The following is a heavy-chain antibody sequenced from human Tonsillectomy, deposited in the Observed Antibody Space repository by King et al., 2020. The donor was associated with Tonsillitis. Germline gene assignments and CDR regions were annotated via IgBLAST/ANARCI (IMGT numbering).Heavy chain of an antibody. CDR2: IFSNGEK. V-gene: IGHV2-26*01. J-gene: IGHJ4*02. D-gene: IGHD6-19*01. CDR3: ARLIAVAAWLEHPYFDY. Sequence: LTLKESGPVLVKPTETLTLTCTVSGFSLSNARMGVSWIRQPPGKALEWLAHIFSNGEKSYNTTLKTRLTISKDTSKSQVVLTMTNMDPVDTATYYCARLIAVAAWLEHPYFDYWGQGTLVTV. CDR1: GFSLSNARMG.